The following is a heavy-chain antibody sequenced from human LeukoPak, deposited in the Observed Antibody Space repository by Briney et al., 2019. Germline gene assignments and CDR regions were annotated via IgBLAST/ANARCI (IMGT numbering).Heavy chain of an antibody. CDR1: GFTFSSSS. CDR3: ATSDDLWSGMDN. CDR2: IRSSSSYI. V-gene: IGHV3-21*01. J-gene: IGHJ4*02. D-gene: IGHD3-3*01. Sequence: PGGSLRLSCAVSGFTFSSSSLNWVRQAPGKGLEWVSSIRSSSSYIYYADSVKGRFTISRDNAKNSLYLQMDSLRADDTAVYYCATSDDLWSGMDNWGQGTLVTVSS.